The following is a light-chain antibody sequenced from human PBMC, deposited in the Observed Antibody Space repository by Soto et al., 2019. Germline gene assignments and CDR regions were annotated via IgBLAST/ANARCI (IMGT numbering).Light chain of an antibody. CDR1: SSDVGSYNL. CDR3: CSYAGSSTYV. Sequence: QSALTQPASVSGSPGQSITISGTGTSSDVGSYNLVSWYQQHPVKAPKLMIYEGSKRPSGVSNRFSGSKSGNTASLTISGLQAEDEADYYCCSYAGSSTYVFGTGTKVTVL. J-gene: IGLJ1*01. CDR2: EGS. V-gene: IGLV2-23*01.